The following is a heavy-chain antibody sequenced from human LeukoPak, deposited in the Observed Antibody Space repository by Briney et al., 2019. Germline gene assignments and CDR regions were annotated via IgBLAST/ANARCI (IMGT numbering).Heavy chain of an antibody. CDR2: ISGSGGST. V-gene: IGHV3-23*01. CDR3: AKALNYYDSSGPGY. Sequence: GGSLRLSCAASGFTFSSYAMSRVRQAPGKGLEWVSAISGSGGSTYYADSVKGRFTISRDNSKNTLYLQMNSLRAEDTAVYYCAKALNYYDSSGPGYWGQGALVTVSS. D-gene: IGHD3-22*01. CDR1: GFTFSSYA. J-gene: IGHJ4*02.